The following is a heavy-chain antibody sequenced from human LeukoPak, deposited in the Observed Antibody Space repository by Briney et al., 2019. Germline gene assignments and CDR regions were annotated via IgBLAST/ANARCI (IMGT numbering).Heavy chain of an antibody. CDR2: ISSSSSYI. CDR1: GFTFSSYS. CDR3: ARAQSSSWLADSWFDP. J-gene: IGHJ5*02. D-gene: IGHD6-13*01. Sequence: GGSLRLSCAASGFTFSSYSMNWVRQAPGKGLEWVSSISSSSSYIYYADSVKGRFTISRDNAKNPLYLQMNSLRAEDTAVYYCARAQSSSWLADSWFDPWGQGTLVAVSS. V-gene: IGHV3-21*01.